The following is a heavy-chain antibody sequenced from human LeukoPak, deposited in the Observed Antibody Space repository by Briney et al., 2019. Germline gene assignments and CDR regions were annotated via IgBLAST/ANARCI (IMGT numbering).Heavy chain of an antibody. J-gene: IGHJ3*02. Sequence: PGRSLRLSCAASGFTFDDYAMHWVRQAPGKGLEWVSGISWNSGSIGYADSVKGRFTISRDNAKNSLYLQMNSLRAEDTAVYYCARQLGAPVRGIQAFDIWGQGTMVTVSS. CDR3: ARQLGAPVRGIQAFDI. CDR1: GFTFDDYA. D-gene: IGHD3-10*01. V-gene: IGHV3-9*01. CDR2: ISWNSGSI.